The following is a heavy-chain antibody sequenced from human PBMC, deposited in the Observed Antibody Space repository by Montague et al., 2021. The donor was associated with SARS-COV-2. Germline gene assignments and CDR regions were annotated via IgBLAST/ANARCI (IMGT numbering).Heavy chain of an antibody. D-gene: IGHD3-3*01. Sequence: TLSLTCTVSGGSISSGSYYWSWIRQPAGKGLEWIGRIYTSGSTSYNPSLKSRVTISVDTSKNQFSLKLSSVTAADTAVYYCARADFWSGYLYFDYWGQGTLVTVSS. CDR2: IYTSGST. CDR3: ARADFWSGYLYFDY. J-gene: IGHJ4*02. CDR1: GGSISSGSYY. V-gene: IGHV4-61*02.